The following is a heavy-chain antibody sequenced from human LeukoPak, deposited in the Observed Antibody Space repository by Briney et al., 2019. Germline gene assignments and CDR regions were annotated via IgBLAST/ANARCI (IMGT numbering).Heavy chain of an antibody. CDR2: ISAYNGNT. D-gene: IGHD3-22*01. CDR1: GYTFTGYY. CDR3: ARDTRMGYYDSSGSIPDY. V-gene: IGHV1-18*04. J-gene: IGHJ4*02. Sequence: GASVKVSCKASGYTFTGYYMHWVRQAPGQGLEWMGWISAYNGNTNYAQKLQGRVTMTTDTSTSTAYMELRSLRSDDTAVYYCARDTRMGYYDSSGSIPDYWGQGTLVTVSS.